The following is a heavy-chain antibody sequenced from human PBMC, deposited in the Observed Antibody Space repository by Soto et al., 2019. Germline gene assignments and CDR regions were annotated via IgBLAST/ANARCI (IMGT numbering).Heavy chain of an antibody. CDR3: ARGKVWDDILTGYYPYYYYYGMDV. D-gene: IGHD3-9*01. J-gene: IGHJ6*02. Sequence: SQTLSLTCAISGDSVSSNSAAWNWIRQSPSRGLEWLGRTYCRSKCYNDYAISVKSRITINPDTSKNQFSLQLNSVTPEDTAVYYCARGKVWDDILTGYYPYYYYYGMDVWGQGTTVTVSS. CDR2: TYCRSKCYN. CDR1: GDSVSSNSAA. V-gene: IGHV6-1*01.